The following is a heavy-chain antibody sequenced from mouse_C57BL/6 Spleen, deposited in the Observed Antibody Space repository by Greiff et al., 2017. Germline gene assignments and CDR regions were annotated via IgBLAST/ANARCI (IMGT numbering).Heavy chain of an antibody. J-gene: IGHJ2*01. CDR2: ISSGSSTI. V-gene: IGHV5-17*01. D-gene: IGHD4-1*01. Sequence: EVKLVEPGGGLVKPGGSLKLSCAASGFTFSDYGMHWVRQAPEKGLEWVAYISSGSSTIYYADTVKGRFTISRDNAKNTLFLQITSLRSEDTAMYYCARELERGYFDYWGQGTTLTVSS. CDR3: ARELERGYFDY. CDR1: GFTFSDYG.